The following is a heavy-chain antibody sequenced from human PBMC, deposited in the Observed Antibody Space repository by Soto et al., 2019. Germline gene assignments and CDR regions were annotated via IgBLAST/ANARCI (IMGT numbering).Heavy chain of an antibody. V-gene: IGHV4-4*02. CDR1: GASISSSNW. D-gene: IGHD3-3*01. CDR3: ARGMLNYDFWSGYLSNWFDP. Sequence: ETLSLACAVSGASISSSNWWSWVRQPPGKGLEWIGGIYHSGSTNYNPSLKSRVTISVDKSKNQFSLKLSSVNAADTAVYYCARGMLNYDFWSGYLSNWFDPWGQGTLVTVSS. J-gene: IGHJ5*02. CDR2: IYHSGST.